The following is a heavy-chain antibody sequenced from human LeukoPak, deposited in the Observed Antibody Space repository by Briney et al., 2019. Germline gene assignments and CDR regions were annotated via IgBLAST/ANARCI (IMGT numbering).Heavy chain of an antibody. V-gene: IGHV3-7*01. J-gene: IGHJ6*02. Sequence: GGSLRLSCGVSGFPFSHHWLTWFRQAPAKGPERVANIYLYERGTNYLYALKHRFNRPNDQPKHPVDLQMNILRAGDTAVFYCAKGHYGMDVCGQGTPGTVSS. CDR3: AKGHYGMDV. CDR2: IYLYERGT. CDR1: GFPFSHHW.